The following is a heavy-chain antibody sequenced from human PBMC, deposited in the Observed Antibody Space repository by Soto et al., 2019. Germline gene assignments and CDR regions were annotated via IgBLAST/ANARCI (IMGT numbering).Heavy chain of an antibody. CDR2: IFPIDSEI. Sequence: GESLKISCKTSGDNFTTDWIGWGRQKPGEGLEWMVIIFPIDSEITYSPSFEGQVTISADNSISTAYLQWSSLKASDTAMYYCARLFVGKDFDYIWGSKYWGQGTLVTVSS. J-gene: IGHJ4*02. V-gene: IGHV5-51*01. CDR1: GDNFTTDW. CDR3: ARLFVGKDFDYIWGSKY. D-gene: IGHD3-16*01.